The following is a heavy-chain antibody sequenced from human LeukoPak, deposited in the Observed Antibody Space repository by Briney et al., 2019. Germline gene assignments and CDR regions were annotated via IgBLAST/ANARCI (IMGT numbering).Heavy chain of an antibody. CDR1: GGTFSSYA. J-gene: IGHJ4*02. D-gene: IGHD4-23*01. V-gene: IGHV1-69*01. CDR3: ASHYGGNSEYYFDY. Sequence: SVKVSCKASGGTFSSYAISWVRQAPGQGLEWMGGVIPIFGTANYAQKFQGRVTITADESTSTAYMELSSLRSEDTAVYYCASHYGGNSEYYFDYWGQGTLVTVSS. CDR2: VIPIFGTA.